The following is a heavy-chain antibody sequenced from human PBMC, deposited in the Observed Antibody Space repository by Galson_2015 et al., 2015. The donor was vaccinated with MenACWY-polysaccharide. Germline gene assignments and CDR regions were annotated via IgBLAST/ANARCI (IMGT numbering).Heavy chain of an antibody. V-gene: IGHV1-3*01. CDR1: GYIFIRYT. Sequence: SVKVSCKASGYIFIRYTIHWVRQAPGQGLEWMGWIDVGNGVAKYSPKFQGRVTITRDTSANTADMELSSLRSDDTGLYYCTQSGTGSAKVFDNWGQGTLVTVSS. CDR2: IDVGNGVA. CDR3: TQSGTGSAKVFDN. D-gene: IGHD1/OR15-1a*01. J-gene: IGHJ4*02.